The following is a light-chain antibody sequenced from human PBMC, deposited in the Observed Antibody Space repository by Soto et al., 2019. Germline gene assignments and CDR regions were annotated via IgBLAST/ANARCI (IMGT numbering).Light chain of an antibody. CDR1: YSNIGIND. CDR3: AAWDDSLNGPA. CDR2: DTS. Sequence: QSVLTQPPSASGTPGQRVTVSCSGTYSNIGINDVHWYRQLSGTAPQILIYDTSQRATGVPDRFSGSRSGTSASLVISGLQTEDEVDYHCAAWDDSLNGPAFGGGTKLTVL. J-gene: IGLJ2*01. V-gene: IGLV1-44*01.